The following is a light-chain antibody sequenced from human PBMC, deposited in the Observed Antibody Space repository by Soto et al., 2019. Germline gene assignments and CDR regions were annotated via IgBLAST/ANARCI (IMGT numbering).Light chain of an antibody. J-gene: IGKJ3*01. V-gene: IGKV1-39*01. Sequence: DIQMTQSPSSLSASVEDRVTITCRASQSISSYLNWYQQKPGKAPKLLIYAASSLQSGVPSRFSGSGSGTDFTLTISSLQPEDFATYYCQQSYSTLLFTFGPGTKVDIK. CDR2: AAS. CDR3: QQSYSTLLFT. CDR1: QSISSY.